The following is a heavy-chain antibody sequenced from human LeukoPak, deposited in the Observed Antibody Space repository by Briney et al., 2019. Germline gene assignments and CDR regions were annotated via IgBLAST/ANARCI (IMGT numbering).Heavy chain of an antibody. Sequence: PGGSLRLSCAASGFDVGRNYMTWVRQAPGKGLEWVSFIYSGGATYYADSVRGRFTISRDSSKNTLYLQMNSLRDEDTAVYYCARVPGYSWGQGTLVTVSS. CDR1: GFDVGRNY. CDR3: ARVPGYS. D-gene: IGHD6-13*01. J-gene: IGHJ4*02. V-gene: IGHV3-53*01. CDR2: IYSGGAT.